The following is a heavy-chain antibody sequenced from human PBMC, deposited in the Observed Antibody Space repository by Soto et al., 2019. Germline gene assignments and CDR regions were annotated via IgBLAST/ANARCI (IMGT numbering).Heavy chain of an antibody. D-gene: IGHD2-2*01. J-gene: IGHJ5*02. Sequence: ASVKVSCKASGYTFTSYGISWVRQAPGQGLEWMGWISAYNGNTNYAQKLQGRVTMTTDTSTSTAYMELRSLRSDDTAVYYCARDRTPYCSSTSCYGGFWFDPWGQGTLVTVS. V-gene: IGHV1-18*01. CDR1: GYTFTSYG. CDR3: ARDRTPYCSSTSCYGGFWFDP. CDR2: ISAYNGNT.